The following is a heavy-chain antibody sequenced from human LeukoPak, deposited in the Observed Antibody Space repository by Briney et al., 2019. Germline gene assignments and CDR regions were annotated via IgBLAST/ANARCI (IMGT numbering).Heavy chain of an antibody. CDR2: LYSGGRT. CDR1: GLTVSSNY. Sequence: PGGSLRLSCAASGLTVSSNYLSWVRQAPGKGLEWVSVLYSGGRTHYADSVRGRFTISRDSSKNRLCLQMNSLTSEDTAVYYCASEKGYCSGGSCSYFDYWGQGTLVTVSS. J-gene: IGHJ4*02. D-gene: IGHD2-15*01. V-gene: IGHV3-53*01. CDR3: ASEKGYCSGGSCSYFDY.